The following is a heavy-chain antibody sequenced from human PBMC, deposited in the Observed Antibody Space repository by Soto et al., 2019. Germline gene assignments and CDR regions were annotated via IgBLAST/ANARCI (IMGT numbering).Heavy chain of an antibody. J-gene: IGHJ4*02. CDR1: GFTFSSYS. Sequence: PGGSLRLSCAASGFTFSSYSMNWVRQAPGKGLEWVAVISYDGSNKYYADSVKGRFTISRDNSKNTLYLQMNSLRAEDTAVYYCARGRDGYNSYFDYWGQGTLVTVSS. CDR3: ARGRDGYNSYFDY. CDR2: ISYDGSNK. D-gene: IGHD5-12*01. V-gene: IGHV3-30*03.